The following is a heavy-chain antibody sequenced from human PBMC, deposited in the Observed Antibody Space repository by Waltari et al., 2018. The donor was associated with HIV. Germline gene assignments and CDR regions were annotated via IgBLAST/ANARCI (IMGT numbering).Heavy chain of an antibody. V-gene: IGHV3-21*01. J-gene: IGHJ6*02. Sequence: VQLVEPGGGLVKPGGALRLPFAVSGFPFSSHSMNRARPAPGKGLEWVSSISSSSSYIYYADSVKGRFTISRDNAKNSLYLQMNSLRAEDTAVYYCARVKQGLYYYGMDVWGQGTTVTVSS. CDR2: ISSSSSYI. CDR1: GFPFSSHS. D-gene: IGHD6-13*01. CDR3: ARVKQGLYYYGMDV.